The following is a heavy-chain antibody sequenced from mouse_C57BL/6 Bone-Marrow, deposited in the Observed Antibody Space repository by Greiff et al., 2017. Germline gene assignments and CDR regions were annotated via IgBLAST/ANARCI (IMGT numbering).Heavy chain of an antibody. Sequence: VQLKESGPELVKPGDSVKISCKASGYSFTGYFMNWVMQSPGKSLEWIGRINPYNGDTFYNQKFKGKATLTVDKSSSTAHMELRSLTSEDSAVDYCAENYDYEVYFDVWGTGTTVTVSA. CDR3: AENYDYEVYFDV. D-gene: IGHD2-4*01. V-gene: IGHV1-20*01. J-gene: IGHJ1*03. CDR1: GYSFTGYF. CDR2: INPYNGDT.